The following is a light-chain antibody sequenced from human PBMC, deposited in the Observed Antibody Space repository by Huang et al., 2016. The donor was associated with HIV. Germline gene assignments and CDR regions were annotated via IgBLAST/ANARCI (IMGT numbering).Light chain of an antibody. V-gene: IGKV3-20*01. J-gene: IGKJ4*01. CDR1: QSVSNY. Sequence: EIVLTQSPGTLSLSPGERATLSCRASQSVSNYLAWYQQRPGQAPRLLIYGASSRATGIPDRFRGSGSGTDFTLTISRLEPEDFAFYYCQQYGGSPLTCGGGTKVEIK. CDR2: GAS. CDR3: QQYGGSPLT.